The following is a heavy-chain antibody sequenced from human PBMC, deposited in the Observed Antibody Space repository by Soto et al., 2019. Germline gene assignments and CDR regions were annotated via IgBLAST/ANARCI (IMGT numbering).Heavy chain of an antibody. CDR1: GNSVSSNSAA. J-gene: IGHJ6*02. CDR2: TYYRSKWYN. Sequence: SQTLSLTCVLSGNSVSSNSAAWIWIRQSPSRGLEWLGRTYYRSKWYNDYAVSVKSRITINPDTSKNQFSLHLDSVIPEDTAVYYCAGVASFRGMDFWGQGTPVTVS. V-gene: IGHV6-1*01. CDR3: AGVASFRGMDF. D-gene: IGHD2-21*01.